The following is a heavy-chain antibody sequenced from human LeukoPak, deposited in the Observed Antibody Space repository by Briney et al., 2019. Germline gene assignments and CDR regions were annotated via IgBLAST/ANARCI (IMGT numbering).Heavy chain of an antibody. V-gene: IGHV1-2*02. J-gene: IGHJ4*02. CDR2: INPNSGGT. CDR1: GYTFTGYY. Sequence: ASVKVSCKASGYTFTGYYMHWVRQAPGQGLEWMGWINPNSGGTNYAQKFQGRVTMTRDTSISTAYMELSRLRSDDAAVYYCARDNPPIAVAGMPDYWGQGALVTVSS. D-gene: IGHD6-19*01. CDR3: ARDNPPIAVAGMPDY.